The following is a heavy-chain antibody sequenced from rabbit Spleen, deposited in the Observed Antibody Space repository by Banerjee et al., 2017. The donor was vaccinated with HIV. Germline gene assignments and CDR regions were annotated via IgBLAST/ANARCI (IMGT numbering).Heavy chain of an antibody. CDR3: ARDTGSSFSTYGMDL. CDR2: IYAGSSGTT. CDR1: GFSFSSTYW. D-gene: IGHD8-1*01. J-gene: IGHJ6*01. Sequence: QSLEASGGGLVQPEGSLTLTCTASGFSFSSTYWMSWVRQAPGKGLEWIAYIYAGSSGTTYYASWAKGRFTISKTSSTTVTLQMTSLTAADTATYFCARDTGSSFSTYGMDLWGPGTLVTVS. V-gene: IGHV1S40*01.